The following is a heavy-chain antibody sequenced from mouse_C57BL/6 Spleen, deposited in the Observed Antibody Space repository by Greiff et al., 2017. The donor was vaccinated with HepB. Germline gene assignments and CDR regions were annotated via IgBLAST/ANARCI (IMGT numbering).Heavy chain of an antibody. Sequence: QVQLQQPGAELVKPGASVKLSCKASGYTFTSYWMHWVKQRPGQGLEWIGMIHPNSGSTNYNEKFKSKATLTVDKSSSTAYMQLSSLTSEDSAVYYCARGRGLCSNCQYYFDYWGQGTTLTVSS. D-gene: IGHD6-2*01. J-gene: IGHJ2*01. CDR3: ARGRGLCSNCQYYFDY. CDR2: IHPNSGST. V-gene: IGHV1-64*01. CDR1: GYTFTSYW.